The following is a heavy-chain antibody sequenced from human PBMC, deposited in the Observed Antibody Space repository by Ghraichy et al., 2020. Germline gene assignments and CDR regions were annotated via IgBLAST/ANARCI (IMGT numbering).Heavy chain of an antibody. Sequence: SQTLSLTCTVSGTSIRAYFWSWIRQPPGKGLEWIGDIFYSGGASYNPSLKSRVTISIDASNNQFSLNLTSVTAADTAVYYCAGMGGYKAPLWYWSQGTLVAVSS. D-gene: IGHD3-10*01. CDR1: GTSIRAYF. V-gene: IGHV4-59*01. CDR2: IFYSGGA. J-gene: IGHJ4*02. CDR3: AGMGGYKAPLWY.